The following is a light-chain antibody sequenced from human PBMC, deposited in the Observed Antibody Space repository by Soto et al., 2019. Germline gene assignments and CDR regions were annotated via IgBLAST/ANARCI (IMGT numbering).Light chain of an antibody. J-gene: IGKJ5*01. Sequence: DIQMTQSPSSLSASVGDGVTITCRASQSISRYLSWYQQKPGKAPKLLIYLASSLQSGVPSRFSGSGSGTDFTLTISSLQPEDLATYYCLESSSALTFGQGTRLEIK. V-gene: IGKV1-39*01. CDR2: LAS. CDR1: QSISRY. CDR3: LESSSALT.